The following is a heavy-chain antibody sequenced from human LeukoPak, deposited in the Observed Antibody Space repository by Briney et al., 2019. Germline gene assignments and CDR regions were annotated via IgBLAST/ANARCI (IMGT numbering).Heavy chain of an antibody. J-gene: IGHJ4*02. D-gene: IGHD3-9*01. V-gene: IGHV3-7*03. CDR3: AGGSVYYDILTGYYSY. CDR2: IKQDGSEK. Sequence: LPGGSLRLSCAASGFTFSSYWMSWVRQAPGKGLEWVANIKQDGSEKYYVDSVKGRFTISRDNAKNSLYLQMNSLRAEDTAVYYCAGGSVYYDILTGYYSYWGQGTLVTVSS. CDR1: GFTFSSYW.